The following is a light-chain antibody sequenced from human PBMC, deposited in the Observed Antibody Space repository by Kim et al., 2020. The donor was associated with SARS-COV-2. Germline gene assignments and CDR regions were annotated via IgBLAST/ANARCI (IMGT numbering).Light chain of an antibody. CDR2: GAS. CDR1: PGVCSK. J-gene: IGKJ2*03. CDR3: QHDNNWYYS. V-gene: IGKV3D-15*01. Sequence: VSPGERATLPCRASPGVCSKLAWYQPEPGQAPSLLIHGASTWAAGIPARFSCRGSGTKFTLTISRLPSEDFAVYYWQHDNNWYYSFGQGTKLEI.